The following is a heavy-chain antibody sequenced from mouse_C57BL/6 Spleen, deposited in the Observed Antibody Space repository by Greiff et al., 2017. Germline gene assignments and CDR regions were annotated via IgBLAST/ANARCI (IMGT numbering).Heavy chain of an antibody. Sequence: QVQLKQPGAELVKPGASVKLSCKASGYTFTSYWMQWVKQRPGQGLEWIGEIDPSDSYTNYNQKFKGKATLTVDTSSSTAYMQLSSLTSEDSAVYYCARRDGNHDYWGQGTTLTVSS. CDR2: IDPSDSYT. CDR3: ARRDGNHDY. J-gene: IGHJ2*01. V-gene: IGHV1-50*01. CDR1: GYTFTSYW. D-gene: IGHD2-1*01.